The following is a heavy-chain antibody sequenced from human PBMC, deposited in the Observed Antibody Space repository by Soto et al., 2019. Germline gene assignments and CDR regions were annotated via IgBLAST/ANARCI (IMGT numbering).Heavy chain of an antibody. Sequence: VASVKVSCKASGYTFTGYYMHWVRQAPGQGLEWMGWINPNSGGTNYAQKFQGWVTMTRDTSISTAYMELSRLRSDDTAVYYCARCSCDLHPIALCSGGSSQSDWFDPWGQGTQVTVSS. D-gene: IGHD2-15*01. J-gene: IGHJ5*02. V-gene: IGHV1-2*04. CDR1: GYTFTGYY. CDR3: ARCSCDLHPIALCSGGSSQSDWFDP. CDR2: INPNSGGT.